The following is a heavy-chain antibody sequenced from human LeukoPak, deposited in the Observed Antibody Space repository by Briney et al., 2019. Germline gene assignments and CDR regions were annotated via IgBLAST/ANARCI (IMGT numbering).Heavy chain of an antibody. D-gene: IGHD4-17*01. V-gene: IGHV3-53*01. Sequence: GGSLRLSCTVSGFIVSINSMSWVSKAPGKGMEWVSFIYSGGNTHYSDSVKGRFTISRDNSKNTLYLHMNSLRAEDTAVYYCARRAGEYSHPYDYWGQGTLVTVSS. CDR1: GFIVSINS. J-gene: IGHJ4*02. CDR2: IYSGGNT. CDR3: ARRAGEYSHPYDY.